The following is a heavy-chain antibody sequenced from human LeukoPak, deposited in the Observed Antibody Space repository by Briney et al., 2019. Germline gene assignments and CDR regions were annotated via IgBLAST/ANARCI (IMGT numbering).Heavy chain of an antibody. Sequence: SETLSLTCTVSGGSISSYYWSWIRQPPGKGLEWIGYIYYSGSTNYNPSLKSRVTISVDTSKNQFSLKLSSVTAADTAVYYCARGSAPRTAAAGTHYYMDVWGKGTTVTVSS. CDR1: GGSISSYY. CDR3: ARGSAPRTAAAGTHYYMDV. J-gene: IGHJ6*03. CDR2: IYYSGST. V-gene: IGHV4-59*01. D-gene: IGHD6-13*01.